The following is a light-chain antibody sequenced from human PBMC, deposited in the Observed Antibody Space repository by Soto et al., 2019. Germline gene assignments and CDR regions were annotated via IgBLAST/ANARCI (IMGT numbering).Light chain of an antibody. CDR1: GSNIGSNY. CDR2: DNN. V-gene: IGLV1-51*01. J-gene: IGLJ2*01. Sequence: QSVLTQPPSVSAAPGQKVTISCSGSGSNIGSNYVSWYQHLPGTAPKLLIYDNNKRPSGIPDRFSGSKSGTSATLGITGLQTGDEADYYCGTWDSSLSAGVFGGGTQLTVL. CDR3: GTWDSSLSAGV.